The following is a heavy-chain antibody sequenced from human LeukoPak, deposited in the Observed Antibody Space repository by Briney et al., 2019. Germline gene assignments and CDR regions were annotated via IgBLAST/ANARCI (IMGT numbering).Heavy chain of an antibody. J-gene: IGHJ5*02. Sequence: GASVKVSCKASGYTFTGYYMHWARQAPGQGLEWMGWIHPNSGGTNYAQKFQGRVTMTRDTSISTAYMELSRLRSDDTAMYYCARSVVGQLERLRWFDPWGQGTLVTVSS. CDR1: GYTFTGYY. D-gene: IGHD1-1*01. V-gene: IGHV1-2*02. CDR2: IHPNSGGT. CDR3: ARSVVGQLERLRWFDP.